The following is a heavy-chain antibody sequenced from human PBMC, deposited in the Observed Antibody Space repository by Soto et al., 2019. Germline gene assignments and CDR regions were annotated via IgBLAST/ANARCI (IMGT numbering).Heavy chain of an antibody. Sequence: QVLLVQSGAEVKKPGSSVKVSCKASGGGFSTYAITWVRQAPGQGLERMGGITPIFDTTNYAQKFQGRVTITADESTTTVHMELTSLTSEDTAVYYCATGGTTVTRRFDYWGQGTLVTVSS. CDR1: GGGFSTYA. CDR3: ATGGTTVTRRFDY. J-gene: IGHJ4*02. V-gene: IGHV1-69*01. D-gene: IGHD4-17*01. CDR2: ITPIFDTT.